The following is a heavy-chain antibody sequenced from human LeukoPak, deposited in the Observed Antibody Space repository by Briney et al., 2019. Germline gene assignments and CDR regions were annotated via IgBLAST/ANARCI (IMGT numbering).Heavy chain of an antibody. Sequence: SVKVSCKASGYTFTSYGISWVRQAPGQGLEWMGGIIPIFGTANYAQKFQGRVTITADESTSTAYMELSSLRSEDTAVYYCARGVWFGDHYYMDVWGKGTTVTISS. V-gene: IGHV1-69*13. J-gene: IGHJ6*03. D-gene: IGHD3-10*01. CDR2: IIPIFGTA. CDR1: GYTFTSYG. CDR3: ARGVWFGDHYYMDV.